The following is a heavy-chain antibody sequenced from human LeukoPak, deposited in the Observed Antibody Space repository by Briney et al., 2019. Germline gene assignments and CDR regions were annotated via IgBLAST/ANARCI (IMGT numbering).Heavy chain of an antibody. CDR1: GGSISSSSYY. Sequence: SETLSLTCTVSGGSISSSSYYWGWIRQPPGQGLEWIGSIYHTGNTYYNPSLKSRVTISVDTSKNQFSLKLGSVTAADTAVYYCARSTSLAGIYWGQGTLVTVSS. D-gene: IGHD6-19*01. CDR3: ARSTSLAGIY. CDR2: IYHTGNT. J-gene: IGHJ4*02. V-gene: IGHV4-39*01.